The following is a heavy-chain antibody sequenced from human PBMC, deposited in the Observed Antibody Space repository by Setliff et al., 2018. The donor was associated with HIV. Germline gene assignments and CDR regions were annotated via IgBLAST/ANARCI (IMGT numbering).Heavy chain of an antibody. CDR2: ISYSGGT. D-gene: IGHD5-12*01. CDR3: ASGHEWLRN. Sequence: SETLSLTCTVSGGSISSGSYYWSWIRQPAGKGLEWIGHISYSGGTNHNPSLMGRVTMSLDVSKNQISLRLRSVVAADTAVYYCASGHEWLRNWGQGTLVTVSS. J-gene: IGHJ4*02. CDR1: GGSISSGSYY. V-gene: IGHV4-61*10.